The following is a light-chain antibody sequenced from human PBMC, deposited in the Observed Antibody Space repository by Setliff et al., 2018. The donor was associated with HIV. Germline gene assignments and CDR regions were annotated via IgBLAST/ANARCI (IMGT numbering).Light chain of an antibody. Sequence: SYALTQPPSVSVAPGKTARITCGGHKIGSRTVHWYQQKPGQAPVLVIYYDYDRASGIPERFSGSNSGNTATLTISRVEDGDEADYYCQVWDSSSDHSVVFGGGTKSPS. CDR3: QVWDSSSDHSVV. J-gene: IGLJ2*01. CDR2: YDY. CDR1: KIGSRT. V-gene: IGLV3-21*04.